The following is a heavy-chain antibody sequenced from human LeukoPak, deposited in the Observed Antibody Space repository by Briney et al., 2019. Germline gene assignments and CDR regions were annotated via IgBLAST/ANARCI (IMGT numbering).Heavy chain of an antibody. CDR3: ARQMVERPHYYYMDV. CDR2: IQGGENNK. J-gene: IGHJ6*03. CDR1: GFIFSSFG. Sequence: GGSLRLSCAASGFIFSSFGMHWVRQAPRRGLEWVAFIQGGENNKLYADSVKGRLTISRDNSKNTLFLQINSLRPEDTSLYYCARQMVERPHYYYMDVWGKGTTVTVSS. V-gene: IGHV3-30*02. D-gene: IGHD2-15*01.